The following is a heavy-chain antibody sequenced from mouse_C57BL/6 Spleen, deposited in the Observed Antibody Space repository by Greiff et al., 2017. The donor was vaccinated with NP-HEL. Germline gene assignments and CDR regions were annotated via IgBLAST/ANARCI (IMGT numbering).Heavy chain of an antibody. V-gene: IGHV1-22*01. J-gene: IGHJ4*01. CDR1: GYTFTDYN. CDR2: INPNNGGT. D-gene: IGHD1-1*01. CDR3: ARGDYGSSLYAMDY. Sequence: EVKLMESGPELVKPGASVKMSCKASGYTFTDYNMHWVKQSHGKSLEWIGYINPNNGGTSYNQKFKGKATLTVNKSSSTAYMELRSLTSEDSAVYYCARGDYGSSLYAMDYWGQGTSVTVSS.